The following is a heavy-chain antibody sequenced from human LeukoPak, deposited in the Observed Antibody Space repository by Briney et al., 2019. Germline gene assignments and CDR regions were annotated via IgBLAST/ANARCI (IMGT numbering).Heavy chain of an antibody. V-gene: IGHV4-39*07. Sequence: PSETLSLTCSVSGGSISSSSYYWGWIRQPPGKGLEWIGTIYYSGSTYYNSSLKSRVTISVDTSKNQFSLKLTSVTAADTAVYFCAKDFTGLYSWFGPWGQGILVTVSS. CDR2: IYYSGST. D-gene: IGHD2-8*02. CDR3: AKDFTGLYSWFGP. CDR1: GGSISSSSYY. J-gene: IGHJ5*02.